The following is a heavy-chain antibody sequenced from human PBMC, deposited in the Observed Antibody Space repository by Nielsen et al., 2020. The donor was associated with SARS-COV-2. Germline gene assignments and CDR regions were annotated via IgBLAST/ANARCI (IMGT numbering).Heavy chain of an antibody. J-gene: IGHJ4*02. D-gene: IGHD3-10*02. Sequence: SETLSLTCAVYGESFGAYYWSWIRQPPGKGLEWIGEIYHSGSTYYNPSLKSRVTLSLDMSRNQFSLKLDSVTVADTAVYYCARGQLFGEFFDYWGQGTLVTVSS. V-gene: IGHV4-34*01. CDR1: GESFGAYY. CDR2: IYHSGST. CDR3: ARGQLFGEFFDY.